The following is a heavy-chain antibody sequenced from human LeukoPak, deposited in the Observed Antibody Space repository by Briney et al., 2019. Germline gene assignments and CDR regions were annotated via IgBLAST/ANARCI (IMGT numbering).Heavy chain of an antibody. CDR2: IYQSGST. Sequence: SETLSLTCTVSGDSFSSGGYYWIWIRQHPGKGLEWIGYIYQSGSTYYNPSPKSRVTISVDTSKNQFSLKLSSVTAADTAVYYCARGFRGTAGYWGQGTLVTVSS. CDR3: ARGFRGTAGY. D-gene: IGHD6-19*01. CDR1: GDSFSSGGYY. V-gene: IGHV4-31*03. J-gene: IGHJ4*02.